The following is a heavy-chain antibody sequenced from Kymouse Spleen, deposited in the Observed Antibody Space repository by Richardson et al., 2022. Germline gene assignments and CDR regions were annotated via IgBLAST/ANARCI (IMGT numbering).Heavy chain of an antibody. V-gene: IGHV3-48*02. CDR2: ISSSSSTI. CDR1: GFTFSSYS. D-gene: IGHD1-7*01. J-gene: IGHJ6*02. Sequence: EVQLVESGGGLVQPGGSLRLSCAASGFTFSSYSMNWVRQAPGKGLEWVSYISSSSSTIYYADSVKGRFTISRDNAKNSLYLQMNSLRDEDTAVYYCARVLGWNYGDYYYGMDVWGQGTTVTVSS. CDR3: ARVLGWNYGDYYYGMDV.